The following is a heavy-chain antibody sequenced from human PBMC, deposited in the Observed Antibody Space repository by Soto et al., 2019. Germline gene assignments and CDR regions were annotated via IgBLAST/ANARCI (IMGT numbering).Heavy chain of an antibody. CDR1: GFPFSTYW. CDR3: ARHHIFAEGAFDI. V-gene: IGHV3-7*01. J-gene: IGHJ3*02. Sequence: EVQLVESGGGLVQPGGSLRLSCAASGFPFSTYWMTWVRQAPGKGLEWVVNIKEDGTEKYYVDSVKGRFTISRDNAENSLYLQMNSLRAEDTAVYYCARHHIFAEGAFDIWGQGTMVTVSS. D-gene: IGHD3-3*02. CDR2: IKEDGTEK.